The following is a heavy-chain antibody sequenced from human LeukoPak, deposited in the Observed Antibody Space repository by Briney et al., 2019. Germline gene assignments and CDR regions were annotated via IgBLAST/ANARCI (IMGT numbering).Heavy chain of an antibody. CDR3: ARARIIYYYDSSGYFDY. V-gene: IGHV3-48*04. D-gene: IGHD3-22*01. Sequence: QAGGSLRLSCAASGFTFSSYSMNWVRQAPGKGLEWVSYISSSSTIYYADSVKGRFTISRDNAKNSLYLQMNSLRAEDTALYYCARARIIYYYDSSGYFDYWGQGTLVTVSS. J-gene: IGHJ4*02. CDR1: GFTFSSYS. CDR2: ISSSSTI.